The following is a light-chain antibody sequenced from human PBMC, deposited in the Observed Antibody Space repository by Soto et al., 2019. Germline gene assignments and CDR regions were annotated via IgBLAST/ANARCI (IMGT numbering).Light chain of an antibody. V-gene: IGLV2-23*01. CDR2: EGS. Sequence: QSALTQPASVSGSPGQSITISCTGTSSDVGNYNVVSWYQQHPGKAPKLMIYEGSKRPSGVSNRFSGSKSVNTASLTISGLKAEDEADYYCCSYAGSSTFYVFGSGTKLTVL. CDR1: SSDVGNYNV. J-gene: IGLJ1*01. CDR3: CSYAGSSTFYV.